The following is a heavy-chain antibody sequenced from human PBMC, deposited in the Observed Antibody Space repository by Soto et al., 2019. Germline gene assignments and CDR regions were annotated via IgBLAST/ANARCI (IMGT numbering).Heavy chain of an antibody. CDR2: FSSSGGRT. D-gene: IGHD3-10*01. Sequence: VHLLESGGGLVQPGGSLRLSCAASGFTFSTYGMSWVRQAPGKGLEWVSTFSSSGGRTYYADSVKGRFTISRDNSRNTLSLQMNSLRAEDTAVYYCAKSGGFGELLQPFDFWGQGTLVTVSS. J-gene: IGHJ4*02. V-gene: IGHV3-23*01. CDR3: AKSGGFGELLQPFDF. CDR1: GFTFSTYG.